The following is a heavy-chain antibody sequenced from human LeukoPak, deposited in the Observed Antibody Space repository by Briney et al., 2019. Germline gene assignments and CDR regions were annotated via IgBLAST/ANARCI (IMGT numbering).Heavy chain of an antibody. CDR2: ISYDGSNK. D-gene: IGHD4-17*01. Sequence: SGGSLRLSCAASGFTFSSYAMHWVRQAPGKGLEWVAVISYDGSNKYYADSVKGRFTISRDNSKNTLYLQMNSLRAEDTAVYYCARAFYGDYVGGEGAFDIWGQGTMVTVSS. V-gene: IGHV3-30-3*01. CDR3: ARAFYGDYVGGEGAFDI. J-gene: IGHJ3*02. CDR1: GFTFSSYA.